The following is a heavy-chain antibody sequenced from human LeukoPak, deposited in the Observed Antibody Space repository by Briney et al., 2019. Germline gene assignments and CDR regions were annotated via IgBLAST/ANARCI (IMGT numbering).Heavy chain of an antibody. Sequence: SVKVSCKASGGTFSSYAISWVRQAPGQGLEWMGGIIPIFGTANYAQKFQGRVTITTDESTSTAYMELSSLRSEDTAVYYCARVHLEWSYYYYYMDVWGKGTTVTVSS. CDR1: GGTFSSYA. J-gene: IGHJ6*03. D-gene: IGHD3-3*01. CDR2: IIPIFGTA. V-gene: IGHV1-69*05. CDR3: ARVHLEWSYYYYYMDV.